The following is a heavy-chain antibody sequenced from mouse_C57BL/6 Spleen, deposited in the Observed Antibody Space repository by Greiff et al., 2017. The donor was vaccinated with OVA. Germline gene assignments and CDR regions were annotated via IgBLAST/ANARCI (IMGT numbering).Heavy chain of an antibody. Sequence: EVQLQESGPELVKPGASVKISCKASGYSFTGYYMNWVKQSPEKSLEWIGEINPSTGGTTYNQKFKAKATLTVDKSSSTAYMQLKSLTSEDSAVYYCARRTGTSFDYWGQGTTLTVSS. CDR3: ARRTGTSFDY. V-gene: IGHV1-42*01. D-gene: IGHD4-1*01. CDR1: GYSFTGYY. CDR2: INPSTGGT. J-gene: IGHJ2*01.